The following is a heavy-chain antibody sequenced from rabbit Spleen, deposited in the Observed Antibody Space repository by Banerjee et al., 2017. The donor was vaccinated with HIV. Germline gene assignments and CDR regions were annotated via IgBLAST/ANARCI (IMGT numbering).Heavy chain of an antibody. CDR3: GRDLVAVIGWNFNL. Sequence: QEQLEESGGGLVTPGASLTLTCKASGFSFSSGYDMCWVRQAPGKGLEWIACIYTGGSGGTYYASWAKGRFTISKTSPTVTLQMTSLTAADTATYFCGRDLVAVIGWNFNLWGPGTLVTVS. V-gene: IGHV1S45*01. D-gene: IGHD1-1*01. J-gene: IGHJ4*01. CDR2: IYTGGSGGT. CDR1: GFSFSSGYD.